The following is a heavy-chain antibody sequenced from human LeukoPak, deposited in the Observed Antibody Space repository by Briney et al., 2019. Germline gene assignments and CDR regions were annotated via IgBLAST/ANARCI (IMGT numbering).Heavy chain of an antibody. CDR1: GYTFTGYY. CDR2: INPNSGGT. D-gene: IGHD5-24*01. J-gene: IGHJ4*02. CDR3: AGGNRWLQFGTTFYY. Sequence: ASVKVSCKASGYTFTGYYMHWVRQVPGQGLEWMGWINPNSGGTNYAQKFQGRVTITADKSTSTAYMELSSLRYEDTAVYYCAGGNRWLQFGTTFYYWGQGTLVTVSS. V-gene: IGHV1-2*02.